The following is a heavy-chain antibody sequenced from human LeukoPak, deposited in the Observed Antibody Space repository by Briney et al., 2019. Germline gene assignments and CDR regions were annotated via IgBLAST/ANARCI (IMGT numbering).Heavy chain of an antibody. CDR1: GFTFSNYA. J-gene: IGHJ5*02. CDR2: ISGSGGST. Sequence: GGSLRLSCAASGFTFSNYAMSWVRQAPGKRLEWVSAISGSGGSTYYADSVKGRFTISRDNSKNTLYLQMNSLRAEDTAVYYCAKRVFGSSFDPWGQGTLVTVSS. D-gene: IGHD3-16*01. CDR3: AKRVFGSSFDP. V-gene: IGHV3-23*01.